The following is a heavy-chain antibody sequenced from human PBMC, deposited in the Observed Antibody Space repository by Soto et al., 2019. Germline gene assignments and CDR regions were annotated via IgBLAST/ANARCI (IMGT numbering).Heavy chain of an antibody. V-gene: IGHV1-69*13. D-gene: IGHD4-17*01. J-gene: IGHJ4*02. CDR1: GGTFSSYA. CDR3: ARAILNDYGDYYFDY. Sequence: SVKVSWKASGGTFSSYAISWVRQAPGQGLEWMGGIIPIFGTANYAQKFQGRVTITADESTSTAYMELSSLRSEDTAVYYCARAILNDYGDYYFDYWGQGTLVTVSS. CDR2: IIPIFGTA.